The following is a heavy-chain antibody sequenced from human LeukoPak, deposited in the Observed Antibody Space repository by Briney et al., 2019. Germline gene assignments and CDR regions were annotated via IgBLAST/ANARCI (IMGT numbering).Heavy chain of an antibody. Sequence: PGGSLRLSCAASGFTFSSYSMNWVRQAPGKGLEWVSSISSSSSYIYYADSVKGRFTISRDNAKNSLYLQMNSLRAEDTAMYYCARGQYCSSTSCYLDWFDPWGQGTLVTVSS. CDR1: GFTFSSYS. CDR3: ARGQYCSSTSCYLDWFDP. J-gene: IGHJ5*02. D-gene: IGHD2-2*01. V-gene: IGHV3-21*01. CDR2: ISSSSSYI.